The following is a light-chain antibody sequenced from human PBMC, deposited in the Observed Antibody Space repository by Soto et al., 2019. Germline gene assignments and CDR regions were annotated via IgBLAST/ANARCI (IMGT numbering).Light chain of an antibody. CDR2: EVN. CDR1: SSDVGGYNY. CDR3: SSYTSSSTWV. Sequence: QAVVTQPASVSGSPGQSITISCTGTSSDVGGYNYVSWYQQHPGKAPKLIIYEVNNRPSGVSNRFSGSKSGNTASLTISGLQAEDEADYYCSSYTSSSTWVFGTGTKLTVL. J-gene: IGLJ1*01. V-gene: IGLV2-14*01.